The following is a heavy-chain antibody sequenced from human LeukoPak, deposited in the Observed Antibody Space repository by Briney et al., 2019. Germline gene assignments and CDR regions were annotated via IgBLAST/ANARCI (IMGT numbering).Heavy chain of an antibody. D-gene: IGHD3-3*01. Sequence: GSLRLSFAGSGFTFWRYSMSWVRQAPGKGLGCVSGFSGSGPSTYYADSVKGRVITSRDNSKNTLYLLMSSLRAEDTAVYFCAKDENYDYRSDYKTGFDYWGLGTLVTVSS. V-gene: IGHV3-23*01. CDR3: AKDENYDYRSDYKTGFDY. J-gene: IGHJ4*02. CDR2: FSGSGPST. CDR1: GFTFWRYS.